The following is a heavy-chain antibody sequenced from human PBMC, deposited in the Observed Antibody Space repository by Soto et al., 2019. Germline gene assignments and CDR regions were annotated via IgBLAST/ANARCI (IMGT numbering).Heavy chain of an antibody. CDR2: IYYTGST. Sequence: PSETLSLTCSVSGGSIISYYWNWIRQPPGKGLEWIGNIYYTGSTSYNPSLKSRVTISVDTSKNQFSLKLISVTAADTAVYYCARRWGRSFDYWGQGTLVTVSS. V-gene: IGHV4-59*08. CDR3: ARRWGRSFDY. J-gene: IGHJ4*02. D-gene: IGHD2-15*01. CDR1: GGSIISYY.